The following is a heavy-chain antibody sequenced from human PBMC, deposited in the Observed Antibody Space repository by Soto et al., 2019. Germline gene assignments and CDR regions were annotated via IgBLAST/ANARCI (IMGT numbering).Heavy chain of an antibody. Sequence: SETLSLTCTVSGGSISSGGYYWSWIRQHPGKGLEWIGYIYYSGSTYYNPSLKSRVTISVDTSKNQFSLKLSSVTAADTAVYYCARVLVANPGFDYWGQGTLVTVSS. CDR1: GGSISSGGYY. CDR3: ARVLVANPGFDY. D-gene: IGHD2-8*02. V-gene: IGHV4-31*03. J-gene: IGHJ4*02. CDR2: IYYSGST.